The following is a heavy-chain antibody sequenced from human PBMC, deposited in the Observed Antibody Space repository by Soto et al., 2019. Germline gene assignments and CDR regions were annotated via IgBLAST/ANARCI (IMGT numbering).Heavy chain of an antibody. CDR3: AKNQVPRVAVAGTDY. CDR1: GFTFSNYA. D-gene: IGHD6-19*01. V-gene: IGHV3-23*01. CDR2: ISGSGGST. J-gene: IGHJ4*02. Sequence: GGSLRLSCAASGFTFSNYAMSWVRQAPGKGLEWVSAISGSGGSTNYADSVKGRFTISRDNSKNTLYLQIDSLRAEYTALYYCAKNQVPRVAVAGTDYWGQGTLVTVSS.